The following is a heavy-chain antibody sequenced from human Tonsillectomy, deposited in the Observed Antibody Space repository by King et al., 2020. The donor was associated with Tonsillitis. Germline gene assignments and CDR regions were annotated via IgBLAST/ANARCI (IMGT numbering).Heavy chain of an antibody. CDR1: GFTFSSYE. J-gene: IGHJ4*02. V-gene: IGHV3-48*03. CDR2: ISSSGSTI. D-gene: IGHD6-19*01. CDR3: ARVAAHYSSAAIDY. Sequence: VQLVESGGGLVQPGGSLRLSCAASGFTFSSYEMNWVRQAPGKGLEWVSYISSSGSTIYYADSVKGRFTISRDNAKNSLNLQMNSLRAEDTAVYYCARVAAHYSSAAIDYWGQGTLVTVSS.